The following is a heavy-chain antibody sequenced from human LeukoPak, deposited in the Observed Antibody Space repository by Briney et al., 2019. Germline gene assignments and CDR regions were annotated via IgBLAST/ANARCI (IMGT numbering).Heavy chain of an antibody. Sequence: PGRSLRLSCAASGFTFSSYAMHWVRQAPGKGLEWVAVISYDGSNKYYADSVKGRFTISRDNSKNTLYLQMNSLRAEDTAVYYCARGYSGYDSAFDYWAREPWSPSPQ. CDR3: ARGYSGYDSAFDY. CDR1: GFTFSSYA. D-gene: IGHD5-12*01. CDR2: ISYDGSNK. V-gene: IGHV3-30*04. J-gene: IGHJ4*02.